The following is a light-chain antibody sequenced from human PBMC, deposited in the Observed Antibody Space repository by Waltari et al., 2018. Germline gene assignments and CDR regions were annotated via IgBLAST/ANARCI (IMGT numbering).Light chain of an antibody. V-gene: IGLV2-23*02. J-gene: IGLJ3*02. CDR1: TSDMGLL. Sequence: QSALTQPASVSGSPGQSITISCTGTTSDMGLLVSWYQQHPDKVPKLIIFEFTQRPSGVSNRFSGSKSGNTASLTISGLQAEDEANYYCCSYAGSHSLMFGGGTKLTVL. CDR3: CSYAGSHSLM. CDR2: EFT.